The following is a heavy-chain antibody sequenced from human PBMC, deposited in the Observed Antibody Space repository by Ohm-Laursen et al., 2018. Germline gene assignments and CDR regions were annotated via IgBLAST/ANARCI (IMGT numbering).Heavy chain of an antibody. CDR2: IYYSGST. J-gene: IGHJ4*02. CDR3: AGGLDFYFDY. CDR1: GGSVSSYF. Sequence: SDTLSLTCSVSGGSVSSYFWSWIRQPPGKGLEWIAYIYYSGSTNYNPSLKSRVTISVDTSRNQFSLRLTSVTAADTAVYYCAGGLDFYFDYWGQGTLVTVSS. D-gene: IGHD2/OR15-2a*01. V-gene: IGHV4-59*08.